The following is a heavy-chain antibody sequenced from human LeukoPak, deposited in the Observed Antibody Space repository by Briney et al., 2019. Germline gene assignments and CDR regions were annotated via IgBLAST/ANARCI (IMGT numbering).Heavy chain of an antibody. Sequence: PSETLSLTCTVSGGSISSYYWSWIRQPPGKGLEWIGYIYYSGSTTYNPSPKSRVTISVDTSKSQYSLRLSSVTAADTAVYYCARDSITGTTTPHYYYGMDVWGKGSTVTVSS. V-gene: IGHV4-59*01. CDR3: ARDSITGTTTPHYYYGMDV. J-gene: IGHJ6*04. CDR2: IYYSGST. D-gene: IGHD1-20*01. CDR1: GGSISSYY.